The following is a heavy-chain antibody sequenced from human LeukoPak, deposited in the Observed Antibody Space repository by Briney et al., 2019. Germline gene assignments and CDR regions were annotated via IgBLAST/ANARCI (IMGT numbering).Heavy chain of an antibody. V-gene: IGHV1-69*01. J-gene: IGHJ4*02. CDR3: ASQGEYCGGDCWRTGDY. CDR2: IIPIFGTA. Sequence: GSSVKVSCKASGGTFSSYAISWVRQAPGQGLEWTGGIIPIFGTANYAQKFQGRVTITADESTSTAYMELSSLRSEDTAVYYCASQGEYCGGDCWRTGDYWGQGTLVTVSS. CDR1: GGTFSSYA. D-gene: IGHD2-21*02.